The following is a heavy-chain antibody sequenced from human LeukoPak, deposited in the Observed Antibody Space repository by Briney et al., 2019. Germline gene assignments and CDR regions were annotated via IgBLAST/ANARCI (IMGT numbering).Heavy chain of an antibody. V-gene: IGHV4-31*03. CDR2: IHPSGTL. D-gene: IGHD3-22*01. CDR3: SRGLDSRKLGY. CDR1: GASFSSGDQY. J-gene: IGHJ4*02. Sequence: SQTLSLTCTVSGASFSSGDQYWNWIRQSPGKGLEWIGSIHPSGTLYNNPSLESRVTMSMDTSKNQFSLNLNSVTAADTAVYFCSRGLDSRKLGYWGQGTLVTVSA.